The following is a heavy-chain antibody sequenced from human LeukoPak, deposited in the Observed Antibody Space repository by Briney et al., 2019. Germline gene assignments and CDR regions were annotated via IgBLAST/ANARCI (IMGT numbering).Heavy chain of an antibody. CDR2: INPSGSST. V-gene: IGHV1-46*01. Sequence: GASVKVSCKASGYTFTSYDMHWVRHAPGQGLEWMGIINPSGSSTSYAQKFQGRVTMTRDTSTSTVYMELSSLRSEDTAVYYCARLDLWFGELGWGQGTLVTVSS. CDR1: GYTFTSYD. CDR3: ARLDLWFGELG. D-gene: IGHD3-10*01. J-gene: IGHJ4*02.